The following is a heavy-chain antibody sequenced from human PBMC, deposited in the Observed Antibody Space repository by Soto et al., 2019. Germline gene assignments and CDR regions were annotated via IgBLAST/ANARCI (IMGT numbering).Heavy chain of an antibody. CDR2: IYSGGST. V-gene: IGHV3-66*01. Sequence: GWSLRLSCAASGFTVSSNYMSCVRQAPGKGLEWVSVIYSGGSTYYADSVKGRFTISRDNSKNTLYLQMNSLRAEDTAVYYCARDIPYGSDAFDIWGQGTMVNVSS. CDR3: ARDIPYGSDAFDI. CDR1: GFTVSSNY. D-gene: IGHD4-17*01. J-gene: IGHJ3*02.